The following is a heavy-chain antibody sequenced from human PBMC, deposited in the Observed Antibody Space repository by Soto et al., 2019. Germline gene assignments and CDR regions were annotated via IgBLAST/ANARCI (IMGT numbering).Heavy chain of an antibody. V-gene: IGHV1-8*01. J-gene: IGHJ4*02. Sequence: QVQLVQSGAEVKKPGASVKVSCKASGYTFTSYDINCVRQATGQVLEWMGWMNPNSGNTGYAQKFQGRVTMTRNTYISTAYMELSRRGSEETAVYYCARTLYGDNKDYWGQGTLVTVSS. CDR2: MNPNSGNT. CDR3: ARTLYGDNKDY. D-gene: IGHD4-17*01. CDR1: GYTFTSYD.